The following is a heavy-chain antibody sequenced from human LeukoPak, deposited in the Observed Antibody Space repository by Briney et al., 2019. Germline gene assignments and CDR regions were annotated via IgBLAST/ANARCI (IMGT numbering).Heavy chain of an antibody. Sequence: ASVKVSCKASQYAFTDYAVHWVRQAPGQRLEWMGWINAGNGKTKYSQSFQGRITITRDTSATTAYMELTSLTSEDTAVYYCARDHSVVVAGSTVWWLDPWGQGTLVTVSS. D-gene: IGHD2-15*01. V-gene: IGHV1-3*01. CDR3: ARDHSVVVAGSTVWWLDP. CDR2: INAGNGKT. J-gene: IGHJ5*02. CDR1: QYAFTDYA.